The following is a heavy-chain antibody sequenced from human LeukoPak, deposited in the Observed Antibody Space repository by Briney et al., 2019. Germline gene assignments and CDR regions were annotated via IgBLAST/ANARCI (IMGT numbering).Heavy chain of an antibody. Sequence: PGGSLRLSCAASGFTFSSYAMHWVRQAPGKGLEWVAVISYDGSNKYYADSVKGRFTISRDNSKNTLYLQMNSLRAEDTAVYYCARWTVEMATIFDYRGQGTLVTVSS. CDR1: GFTFSSYA. D-gene: IGHD5-24*01. CDR2: ISYDGSNK. V-gene: IGHV3-30-3*01. J-gene: IGHJ4*02. CDR3: ARWTVEMATIFDY.